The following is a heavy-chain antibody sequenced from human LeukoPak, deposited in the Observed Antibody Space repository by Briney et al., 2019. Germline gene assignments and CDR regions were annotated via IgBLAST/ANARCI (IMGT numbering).Heavy chain of an antibody. V-gene: IGHV4-59*12. Sequence: SETLSLTCTVSGGSISGYYWSWIRQPPGKGLEWIGYIYHSGSTYYNPSLKSRVTISVDRSKNQFSLKLSSVTAADTAVYYCARGCIAAASYYYYMDVWGKGTTVTVPS. J-gene: IGHJ6*03. CDR2: IYHSGST. D-gene: IGHD6-13*01. CDR1: GGSISGYY. CDR3: ARGCIAAASYYYYMDV.